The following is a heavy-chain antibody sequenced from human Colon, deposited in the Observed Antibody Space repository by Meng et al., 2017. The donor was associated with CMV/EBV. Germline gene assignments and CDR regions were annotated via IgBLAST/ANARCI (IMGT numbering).Heavy chain of an antibody. J-gene: IGHJ6*02. V-gene: IGHV3-7*01. CDR1: GFIFRGYW. CDR2: IKFDGSDN. D-gene: IGHD2-15*01. CDR3: ARRAPVTLDYYYGLDV. Sequence: GESLKISCAASGFIFRGYWMTWVRQAPGKGPEWVANIKFDGSDNNYVDSVKGRFTISRDNAKNTLYLQMNNLRAEDTAVYYCARRAPVTLDYYYGLDVWGQGTTVTVSS.